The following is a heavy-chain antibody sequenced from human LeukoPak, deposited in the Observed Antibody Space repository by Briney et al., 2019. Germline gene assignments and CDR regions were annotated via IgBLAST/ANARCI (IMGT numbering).Heavy chain of an antibody. V-gene: IGHV3-64D*06. CDR1: GFTFSDYA. CDR2: IGGDGSSP. Sequence: GGSLRLFCSPSGFTFSDYAMYWVRQAPGKGLEYVSSIGGDGSSPYYADSVKGRFTISRDNSKNTLYLQMSSLRTEDTALYYCVKDIVPYDSIWGPFDFWGQGTLVTVSS. CDR3: VKDIVPYDSIWGPFDF. J-gene: IGHJ4*02. D-gene: IGHD3-16*01.